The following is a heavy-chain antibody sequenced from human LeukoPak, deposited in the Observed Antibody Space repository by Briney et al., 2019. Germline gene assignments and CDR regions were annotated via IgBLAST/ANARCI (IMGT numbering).Heavy chain of an antibody. Sequence: PSETLSLTCSISGGSISCSDYYWSWIRQPPGNGLEWIGYIYYSGSTYYNPSLKSRVTISVDTSKNQLSLKLSSVTAADTAVYYCAREPYGDSAFGFDYWGQGTLVTVSS. CDR1: GGSISCSDYY. J-gene: IGHJ4*02. D-gene: IGHD4-17*01. V-gene: IGHV4-30-4*08. CDR2: IYYSGST. CDR3: AREPYGDSAFGFDY.